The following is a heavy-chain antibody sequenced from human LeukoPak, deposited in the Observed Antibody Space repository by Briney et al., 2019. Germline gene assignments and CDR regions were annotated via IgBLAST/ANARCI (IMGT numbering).Heavy chain of an antibody. D-gene: IGHD2-2*01. CDR3: AKDPAVVVPAVHHWFDP. J-gene: IGHJ5*02. V-gene: IGHV3-30*02. CDR2: IPYDGSNK. Sequence: GGSLRLSCAASGFTFSSYGMHWVRQAPGKGLEWVAFIPYDGSNKYYADSVKGRFTISRDNSKNTLYLQMNSLRAEDTAVYYCAKDPAVVVPAVHHWFDPWGQGTLVTVSS. CDR1: GFTFSSYG.